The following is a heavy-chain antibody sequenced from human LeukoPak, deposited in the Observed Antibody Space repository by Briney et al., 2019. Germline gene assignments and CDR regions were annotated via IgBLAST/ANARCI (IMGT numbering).Heavy chain of an antibody. CDR2: IYYSGDT. CDR3: AREAAAGFDY. V-gene: IGHV4-59*13. J-gene: IGHJ4*02. D-gene: IGHD6-13*01. Sequence: SETLSLTCTVPGGSISSYYWSWIRQPPGKGLGWIGYIYYSGDTHYNASLKSRVTISVDTSENHFSLRLSSVTAADTAVYYCAREAAAGFDYWGQGTLVTVSS. CDR1: GGSISSYY.